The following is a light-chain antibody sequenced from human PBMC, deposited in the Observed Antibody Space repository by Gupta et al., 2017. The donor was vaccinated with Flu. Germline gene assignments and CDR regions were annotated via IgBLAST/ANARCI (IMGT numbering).Light chain of an antibody. V-gene: IGKV3-20*01. CDR1: RTKIPNH. Sequence: VFCRAGRTKIPNHLDWYQVKPGQAPKLLIYDARNRDSGVPERFSGSGSGTDFTLTISRLEPEDFAVYYCQQYGNSPPITFGPGTKVEMK. CDR3: QQYGNSPPIT. J-gene: IGKJ3*01. CDR2: DAR.